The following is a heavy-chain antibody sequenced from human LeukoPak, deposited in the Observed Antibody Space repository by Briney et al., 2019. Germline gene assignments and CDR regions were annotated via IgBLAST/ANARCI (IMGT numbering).Heavy chain of an antibody. CDR3: PRAYYDILTGSMESMFDP. CDR2: INLNSGGT. V-gene: IGHV1-2*02. J-gene: IGHJ5*02. D-gene: IGHD3-9*01. Sequence: ASVNVSCTASGYTFTGYYMHWVRHAPGQGLEWMGWINLNSGGTNYAQKVQGRVTMTKDTCISTAYMELSSLRSEDTAVYYCPRAYYDILTGSMESMFDPWGQGTLVTVSP. CDR1: GYTFTGYY.